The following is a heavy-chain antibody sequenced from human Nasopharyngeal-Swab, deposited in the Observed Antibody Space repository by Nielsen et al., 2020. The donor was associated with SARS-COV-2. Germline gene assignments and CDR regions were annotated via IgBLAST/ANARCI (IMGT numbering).Heavy chain of an antibody. D-gene: IGHD6-6*01. J-gene: IGHJ5*02. V-gene: IGHV3-30*03. Sequence: VRQAPGKGLEWVAVISYDGSNKYYADSVKGRFTISRDNSKNTLYLQMNSLRAEDTAVYYCARVSSSSTTNWFGPWGQGTLVTVSS. CDR3: ARVSSSSTTNWFGP. CDR2: ISYDGSNK.